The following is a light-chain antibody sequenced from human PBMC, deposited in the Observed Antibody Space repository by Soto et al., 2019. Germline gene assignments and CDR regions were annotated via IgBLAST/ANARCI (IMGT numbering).Light chain of an antibody. J-gene: IGKJ4*01. CDR2: GAS. Sequence: EIVLTQSPGTLSVSPGERATLSCRASQSISSNLAWYQQKPGQAPRLLIYGASSRATGIPDRFSGSGSGTDFTLTISRLEPEDFAVYYCQQYGSSLTFGGGTKVDNK. CDR1: QSISSN. CDR3: QQYGSSLT. V-gene: IGKV3-20*01.